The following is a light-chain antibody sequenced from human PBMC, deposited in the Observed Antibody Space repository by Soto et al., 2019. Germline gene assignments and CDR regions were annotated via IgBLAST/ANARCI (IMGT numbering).Light chain of an antibody. Sequence: QSVLTQPASVSGSPGQSITISCTGTSSDVGSYNLVSWYQQHPGKAPKLMIYEVSKRPSGVSNRFSGSQSGNTASLTISGLQAEDEADYDCCSYAGSRYVFGTGTK. CDR1: SSDVGSYNL. CDR3: CSYAGSRYV. CDR2: EVS. V-gene: IGLV2-23*02. J-gene: IGLJ1*01.